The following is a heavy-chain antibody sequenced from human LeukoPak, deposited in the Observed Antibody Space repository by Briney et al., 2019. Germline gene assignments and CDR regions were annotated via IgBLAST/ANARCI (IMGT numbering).Heavy chain of an antibody. V-gene: IGHV3-30*02. CDR3: AREGYSSGNFDY. Sequence: GGSLRLSCAASVFTFSSYGMHWVRQAPGKGLEWVAFIRYDGSNKYYADSVKGRFTISRDNSKNTLYLQMNSLRAEDTAVYYCAREGYSSGNFDYWGQGTLVTVSS. D-gene: IGHD6-19*01. CDR2: IRYDGSNK. CDR1: VFTFSSYG. J-gene: IGHJ4*02.